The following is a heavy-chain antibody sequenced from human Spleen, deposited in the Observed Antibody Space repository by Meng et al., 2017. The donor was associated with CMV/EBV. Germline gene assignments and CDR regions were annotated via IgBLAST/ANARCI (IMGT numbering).Heavy chain of an antibody. CDR3: ARVKRYCTGGSCSSTGYYGMDV. J-gene: IGHJ6*02. CDR1: GYTFSNYG. V-gene: IGHV1-18*03. CDR2: ITTYNGDT. D-gene: IGHD2-15*01. Sequence: ASVKVSCKASGYTFSNYGITWVRQAPGQGLEWMGWITTYNGDTTYAQKFQGRVTVTTDTSTSTAYMELRSLTSDDMAVYYCARVKRYCTGGSCSSTGYYGMDVWGQGTTVTVSS.